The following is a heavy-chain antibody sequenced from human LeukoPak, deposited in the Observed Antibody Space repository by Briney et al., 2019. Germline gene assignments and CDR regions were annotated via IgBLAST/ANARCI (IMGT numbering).Heavy chain of an antibody. CDR2: IYPGDSDT. V-gene: IGHV5-51*01. CDR1: GYSFTSYW. D-gene: IGHD3-10*01. Sequence: GESLKISCKGSGYSFTSYWIGWVRQMPGKGLEWMGIIYPGDSDTRYSPSFQGQVTISADKSISTAYLQWSSLKASDTAMYYCARLEMVRGVIITYYFDYWGQGTLVTVSS. J-gene: IGHJ4*02. CDR3: ARLEMVRGVIITYYFDY.